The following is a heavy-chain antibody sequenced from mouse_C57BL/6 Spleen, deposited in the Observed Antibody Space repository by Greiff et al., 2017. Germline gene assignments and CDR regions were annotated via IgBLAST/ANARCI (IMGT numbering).Heavy chain of an antibody. D-gene: IGHD6-1*01. CDR1: GYTFTSYW. V-gene: IGHV1-69*01. CDR3: ARSSAWAWFAY. J-gene: IGHJ3*01. Sequence: QVQLQQPGAELVMPGASVKLSCKASGYTFTSYWMHWVKQRPGQGLEWIGEIDPSDSYTNYNQKFKGKSTLTVDKSSSTAYMQLSSLTSEDSAVYYCARSSAWAWFAYWGQGTLVTVSA. CDR2: IDPSDSYT.